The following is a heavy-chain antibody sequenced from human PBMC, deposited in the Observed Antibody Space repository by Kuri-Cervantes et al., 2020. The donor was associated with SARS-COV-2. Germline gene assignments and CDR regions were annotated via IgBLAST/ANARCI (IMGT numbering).Heavy chain of an antibody. D-gene: IGHD7-27*01. J-gene: IGHJ4*02. Sequence: GESLKISCAASGFTFSSYAMHWVRQAPGKGLEWVSAISGSGGSTYYADSVKGRFTISRDNSKNTLYLQMNSLRAEDTAVYYCARDLRLGKSLDYWGQGTLVTVSS. CDR3: ARDLRLGKSLDY. V-gene: IGHV3-23*01. CDR2: ISGSGGST. CDR1: GFTFSSYA.